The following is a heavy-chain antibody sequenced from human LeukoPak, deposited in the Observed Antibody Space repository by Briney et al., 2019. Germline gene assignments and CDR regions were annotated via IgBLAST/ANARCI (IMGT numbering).Heavy chain of an antibody. J-gene: IGHJ4*02. CDR2: ISGSGGST. CDR1: GFTFSTYV. CDR3: AKFLGTTVGLDY. V-gene: IGHV3-23*01. D-gene: IGHD1/OR15-1a*01. Sequence: PGGSLRLSCAASGFTFSTYVMSWVRQAPGKGLEWVSGISGSGGSTYYADSVKGRFTISRDNSKNTLYLQMNSLRAEDTAVYYCAKFLGTTVGLDYWGQGTLVTVSS.